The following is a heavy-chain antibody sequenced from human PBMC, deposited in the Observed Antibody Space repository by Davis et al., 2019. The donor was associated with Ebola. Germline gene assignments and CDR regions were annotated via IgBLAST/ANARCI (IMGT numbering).Heavy chain of an antibody. J-gene: IGHJ4*02. CDR3: ARDTRLSY. CDR1: GFIFSTYV. D-gene: IGHD2-21*01. V-gene: IGHV3-23*01. Sequence: GESLKISCSASGFIFSTYVMSWVRQAPGKGLEWVSTYGTSADTYYADSVKGRFTISRDNSKNTLYLQMNSLRAEDTAVYYCARDTRLSYWGQGTLVTVSS. CDR2: GTSADT.